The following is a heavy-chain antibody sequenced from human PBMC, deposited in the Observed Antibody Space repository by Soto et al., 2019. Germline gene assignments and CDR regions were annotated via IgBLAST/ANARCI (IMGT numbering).Heavy chain of an antibody. D-gene: IGHD3-10*01. CDR3: ARGGEYTTLSSDY. CDR2: IYTSGST. V-gene: IGHV4-4*07. J-gene: IGHJ4*02. CDR1: GASISTYY. Sequence: SETLSLTCTVSGASISTYYWNWIRQPAGKGLEWIGRIYTSGSTNYNPSLQSRVTMSLDASKNQFSLKLTSVTAADAAVYYCARGGEYTTLSSDYWGQGTLVTVSS.